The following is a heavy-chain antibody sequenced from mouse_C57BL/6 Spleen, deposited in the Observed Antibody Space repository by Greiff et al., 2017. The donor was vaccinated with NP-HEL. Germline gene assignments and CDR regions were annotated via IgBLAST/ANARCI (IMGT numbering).Heavy chain of an antibody. J-gene: IGHJ1*03. CDR1: GYTFTDYN. V-gene: IGHV1-18*01. CDR3: ARWGHYWDGGYFDV. Sequence: VQLKQSGPELVKPGASVKIPCKASGYTFTDYNMDWVKQSHGKSLEWIGDINPNNGGTIYNQKFKGKATLTVDKSSSTAYMELRSLTSEDTAVYYCARWGHYWDGGYFDVWGTGTTVTVSS. CDR2: INPNNGGT. D-gene: IGHD4-1*01.